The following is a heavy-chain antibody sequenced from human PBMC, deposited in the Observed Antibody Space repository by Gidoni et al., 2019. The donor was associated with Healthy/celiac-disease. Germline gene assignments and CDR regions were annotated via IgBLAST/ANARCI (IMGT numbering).Heavy chain of an antibody. J-gene: IGHJ2*01. Sequence: QVQLQQWGAGLLKPSETLSLTCAVYGGSFSGYYWSWIRQPPGKGLEWIGEINHSGSTNYNPSLKSRVTISVDTSKNQFSLKLSSVTAADTAVYYCARGVWAERESSSSGWYFDLWGRGTLVTVSS. CDR2: INHSGST. CDR1: GGSFSGYY. D-gene: IGHD6-6*01. CDR3: ARGVWAERESSSSGWYFDL. V-gene: IGHV4-34*01.